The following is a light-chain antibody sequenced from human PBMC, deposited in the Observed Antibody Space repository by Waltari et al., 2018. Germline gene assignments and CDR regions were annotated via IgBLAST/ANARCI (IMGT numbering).Light chain of an antibody. V-gene: IGKV3-11*01. J-gene: IGKJ5*01. CDR1: QSVYRY. Sequence: EIVLTQSPATLSLSPGERATLSCRASQSVYRYLAWYQQKPGQAPMLLMYDASNRATGIPARFSGSGSGTDFTLTISRLEPEDFAVYYCQQRSDWPITFGQGTRLDIK. CDR3: QQRSDWPIT. CDR2: DAS.